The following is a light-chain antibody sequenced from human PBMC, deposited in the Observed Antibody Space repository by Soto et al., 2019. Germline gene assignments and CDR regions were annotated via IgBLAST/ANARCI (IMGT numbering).Light chain of an antibody. J-gene: IGKJ4*01. Sequence: EIVMAQSPATLSLSPGERATRSCRASQSMSSNLAWSQQKPGQAPRLVMFRTSSRATGFPASFNGSGSVTEFNLTISSLQSEDFGVYFCQQYNNWNSATFGGGPKVEIK. V-gene: IGKV3-15*01. CDR1: QSMSSN. CDR2: RTS. CDR3: QQYNNWNSAT.